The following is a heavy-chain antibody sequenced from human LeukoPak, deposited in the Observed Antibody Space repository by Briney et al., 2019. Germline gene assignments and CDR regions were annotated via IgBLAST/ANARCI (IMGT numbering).Heavy chain of an antibody. CDR3: ARGRGGDSSGYPDY. CDR1: GYTFTGYY. J-gene: IGHJ4*02. CDR2: INPNSGGT. D-gene: IGHD3-22*01. Sequence: ASVKVSCKASGYTFTGYYMHWVRQAPGQGLEWMGWINPNSGGTNYAQKFQGWVTMTRDTSISTAYMELSRLRSDDTAVYYCARGRGGDSSGYPDYWGQGTLVTVSS. V-gene: IGHV1-2*04.